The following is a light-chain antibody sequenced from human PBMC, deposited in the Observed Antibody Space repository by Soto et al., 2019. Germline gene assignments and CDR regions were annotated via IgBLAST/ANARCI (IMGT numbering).Light chain of an antibody. CDR3: QSYDSSLSGYI. Sequence: QSVLTQPPSVSGAPGQRVTISCTGSSSNIGANYDVHWYQQLPGAAPKLLIYGNSNRPSGVPDRFSGSKSGTSASLAITGLQAEDEADYYCQSYDSSLSGYIIGTGTQLTVL. CDR2: GNS. V-gene: IGLV1-40*01. J-gene: IGLJ1*01. CDR1: SSNIGANYD.